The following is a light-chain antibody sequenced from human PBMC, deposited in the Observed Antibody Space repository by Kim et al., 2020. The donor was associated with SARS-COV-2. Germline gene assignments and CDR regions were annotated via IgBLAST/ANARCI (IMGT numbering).Light chain of an antibody. V-gene: IGKV1D-16*01. CDR2: AAS. CDR3: QQYDSYPLT. Sequence: ASVGDECTIACRESQGIRSWLALYQQRPEKAPKSLIDAASTLQSGVPSRCSGSGSGTDFTLTISNLQPEDFATYYCQQYDSYPLTFGGGTKVDIK. J-gene: IGKJ4*01. CDR1: QGIRSW.